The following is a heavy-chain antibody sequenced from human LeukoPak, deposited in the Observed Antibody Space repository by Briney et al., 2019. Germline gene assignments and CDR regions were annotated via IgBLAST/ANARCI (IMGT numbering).Heavy chain of an antibody. V-gene: IGHV1-3*01. J-gene: IGHJ5*02. CDR2: INAGNGNT. CDR3: ARDRGDNWFDP. Sequence: GASVKVSCKASGYTFTSYAMHWVRQAPGQRLEWMGWINAGNGNTEYSQKFQGRVTITRDTSASTAYMELSSLRSEDTAAYYCARDRGDNWFDPWGQGTLVTVSS. CDR1: GYTFTSYA.